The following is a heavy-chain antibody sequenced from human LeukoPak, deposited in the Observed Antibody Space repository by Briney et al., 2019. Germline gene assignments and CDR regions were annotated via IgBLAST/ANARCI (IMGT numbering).Heavy chain of an antibody. CDR3: ARAVREALADY. J-gene: IGHJ4*02. Sequence: PGRSLRLSCAASGFTFSSYAMHWVRQAPGKGLEWVAVISYDGSNKYYADSVKGRFTISRGNSKNTLYLQMNSLRAEDTAVYYCARAVREALADYWGQGTLVTVSS. V-gene: IGHV3-30-3*01. D-gene: IGHD3-10*01. CDR1: GFTFSSYA. CDR2: ISYDGSNK.